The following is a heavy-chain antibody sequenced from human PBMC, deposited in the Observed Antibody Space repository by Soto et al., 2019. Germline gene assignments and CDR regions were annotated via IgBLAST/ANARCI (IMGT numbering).Heavy chain of an antibody. D-gene: IGHD3-22*01. J-gene: IGHJ4*02. V-gene: IGHV1-8*01. CDR1: GYTFTSYD. CDR2: MNPNSGNT. CDR3: ARGPSGYYDSSGYANFDY. Sequence: ASVKVSCKASGYTFTSYDINWVRQATGQGLEWMGWMNPNSGNTGYAQKFQGRVTMTRSTSISTAYMELSSLRSEDTAVYYCARGPSGYYDSSGYANFDYWGQGTLVTVSS.